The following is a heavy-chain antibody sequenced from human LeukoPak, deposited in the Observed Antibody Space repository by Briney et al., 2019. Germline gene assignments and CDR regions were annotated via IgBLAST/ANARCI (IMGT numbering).Heavy chain of an antibody. D-gene: IGHD2-21*02. Sequence: GGSLRLSCAASGFTFSSYGMSWVRQAPGKGLEWVAFIRYDGSNKYYADSVKGRFTISRDNSKNTLYLQMNSLRAEDTAVYYCAKWGCSGSDCYPFDYWGQGTLVTVSS. J-gene: IGHJ4*02. V-gene: IGHV3-30*02. CDR3: AKWGCSGSDCYPFDY. CDR2: IRYDGSNK. CDR1: GFTFSSYG.